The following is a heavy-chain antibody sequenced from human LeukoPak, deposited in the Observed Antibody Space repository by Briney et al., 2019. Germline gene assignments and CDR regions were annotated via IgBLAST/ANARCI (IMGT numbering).Heavy chain of an antibody. V-gene: IGHV1-69*06. J-gene: IGHJ6*03. CDR1: GGTFSSYA. CDR2: IIPIFGTA. Sequence: EASVKVSCKASGGTFSSYAISWVRQAPGQGLEWMGGIIPIFGTANYAQKFQGRVTITADKSTSTAYMELSSLRSEDTAVYYCARGTVTSAYCGGDCYSYYYMDVWGKGTTVTVSS. D-gene: IGHD2-21*02. CDR3: ARGTVTSAYCGGDCYSYYYMDV.